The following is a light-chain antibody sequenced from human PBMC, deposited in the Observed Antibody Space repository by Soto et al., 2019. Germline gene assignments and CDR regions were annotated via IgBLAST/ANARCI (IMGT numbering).Light chain of an antibody. V-gene: IGKV3-20*01. CDR1: QSVDSRY. CDR2: AVS. J-gene: IGKJ2*03. Sequence: DIVLTQSPGTLTLSPGERDTLSCRASQSVDSRYLAWYQQKPGQAPRLLIYAVSSRATGIPDRFSGSGSGTDFTLTISRLEPEDFAEYYCQPYGSSPRYSFGQGTKLEIK. CDR3: QPYGSSPRYS.